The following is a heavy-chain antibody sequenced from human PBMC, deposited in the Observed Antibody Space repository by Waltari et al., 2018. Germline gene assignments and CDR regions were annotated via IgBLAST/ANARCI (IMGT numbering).Heavy chain of an antibody. V-gene: IGHV4-34*01. Sequence: VQLQPWGAGLLKPSETLSLTCAVYGGSFSGYYWSWIRQPPGKGLEWIGEINHSGSTNYNPSLKSRVTISVDTSKNQFSLKLSSVTAADTAVYYCARSGNWGGLGYWGQGTLVTVSS. CDR2: INHSGST. D-gene: IGHD7-27*01. CDR3: ARSGNWGGLGY. J-gene: IGHJ4*02. CDR1: GGSFSGYY.